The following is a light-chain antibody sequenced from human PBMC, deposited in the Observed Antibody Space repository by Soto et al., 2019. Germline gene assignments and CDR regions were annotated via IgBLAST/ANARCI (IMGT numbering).Light chain of an antibody. V-gene: IGKV3-11*01. CDR3: QQRSNWPIT. CDR1: QSVSSY. J-gene: IGKJ3*01. Sequence: EIGLSQSPAPLSLSPGDRATLSCRASQSVSSYLAWYQQKPGQAPRLLIYGASNRATGIPARFSGSGSGTDFTLTISSLEPEDFAVYYCQQRSNWPITFGPGTKVDIK. CDR2: GAS.